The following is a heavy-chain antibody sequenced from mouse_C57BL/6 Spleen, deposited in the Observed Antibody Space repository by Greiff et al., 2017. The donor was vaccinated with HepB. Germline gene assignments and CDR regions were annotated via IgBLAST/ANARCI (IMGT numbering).Heavy chain of an antibody. J-gene: IGHJ1*03. CDR1: GYTFTSYW. V-gene: IGHV1-64*01. CDR2: IHPNSGST. D-gene: IGHD3-3*01. Sequence: QVQLQQPGAELVKPGASVKLSCKASGYTFTSYWMHWVKQRPGQGLEWIGMIHPNSGSTNYNEKFKSKATLTVDKSSSTAYMQLSSLTSEDSAVYYCARGGGTGFSYWYFDVWGTGTTVTVSS. CDR3: ARGGGTGFSYWYFDV.